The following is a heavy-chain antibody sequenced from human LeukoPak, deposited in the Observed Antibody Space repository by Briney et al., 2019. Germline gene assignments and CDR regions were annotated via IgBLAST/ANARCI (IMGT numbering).Heavy chain of an antibody. CDR3: GKTTVGYSSGRYPGWPVDY. Sequence: GGSLRLSCVASGFTFNSYAMYWVRQAPGKGLEWISGIFGSGGSAHYADSVKGRFTISRDNSKNTVYLQLDSLRVEDTAVYYCGKTTVGYSSGRYPGWPVDYWGQGALVTVSS. J-gene: IGHJ4*02. CDR1: GFTFNSYA. V-gene: IGHV3-23*01. CDR2: IFGSGGSA. D-gene: IGHD2-15*01.